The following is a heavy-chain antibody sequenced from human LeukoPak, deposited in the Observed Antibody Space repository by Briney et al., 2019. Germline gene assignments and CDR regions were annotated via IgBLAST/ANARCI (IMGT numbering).Heavy chain of an antibody. V-gene: IGHV4-38-2*01. Sequence: SETLSLTCGVSGYSISRGYYWAWIRQPPGKGLEWIGTIYHIGSTYYNPSLESRVTISVDTSKNVFSLILNSVTAADTAVYYCARAGWIITSGIDYWGQGALVTVAS. D-gene: IGHD1-20*01. CDR2: IYHIGST. CDR1: GYSISRGYY. J-gene: IGHJ4*02. CDR3: ARAGWIITSGIDY.